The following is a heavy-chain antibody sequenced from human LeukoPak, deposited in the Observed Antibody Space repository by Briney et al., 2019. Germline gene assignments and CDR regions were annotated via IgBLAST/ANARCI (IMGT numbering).Heavy chain of an antibody. V-gene: IGHV4-39*01. Sequence: SETLSLTCTVSGGSISSSSYYWGGIRQPPGKGLEWIGSIYYSGSTYYNPSLKSRVTISVDTSKNQFSLKLSSVTAADTAVYYCARRTYCGGDCFDYWGQGTLVTVSS. CDR3: ARRTYCGGDCFDY. CDR1: GGSISSSSYY. J-gene: IGHJ4*02. D-gene: IGHD2-21*01. CDR2: IYYSGST.